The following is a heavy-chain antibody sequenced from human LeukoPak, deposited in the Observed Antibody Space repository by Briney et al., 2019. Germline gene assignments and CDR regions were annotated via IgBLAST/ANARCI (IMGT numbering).Heavy chain of an antibody. D-gene: IGHD6-6*01. Sequence: GASVKVSCKASGYTFTGYYMHWVRQAPGQGLEWMGWINTNTGNPTYAQGFTGRFVFSLDTSVSTAYLQISSLKAEDTAVYYCARSIFKSRTDYWGQGTLVTVSS. CDR1: GYTFTGYY. CDR2: INTNTGNP. J-gene: IGHJ4*02. V-gene: IGHV7-4-1*02. CDR3: ARSIFKSRTDY.